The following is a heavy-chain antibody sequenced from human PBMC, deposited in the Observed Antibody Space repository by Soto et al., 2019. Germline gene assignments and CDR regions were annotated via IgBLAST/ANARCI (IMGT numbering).Heavy chain of an antibody. CDR2: IYHSGST. D-gene: IGHD2-2*01. V-gene: IGHV4-4*02. Sequence: QVQLQESGPGLVKPSGTLSLTCAVSSGSISSSNWWSWVRQPPGKGLEWIGEIYHSGSTNYNPSRKSRVTKSVAKSKNQFSLKLSSVTAADTAVYYWAMSGYCGSTSGSGSTYSYYYYMDVWGKGTTVTVSS. CDR3: AMSGYCGSTSGSGSTYSYYYYMDV. CDR1: SGSISSSNW. J-gene: IGHJ6*03.